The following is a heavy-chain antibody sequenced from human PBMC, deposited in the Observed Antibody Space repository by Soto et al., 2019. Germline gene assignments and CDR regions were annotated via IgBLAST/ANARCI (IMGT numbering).Heavy chain of an antibody. CDR1: GFTFSYG. Sequence: VQLLESGGGLIQPGGSLRLSCAASGFTFSYGIHWLRQAPGKGLEWVAYISYDSSNKFYGDSVKCRFTISRDNSKNTQCLQMNSLRAEDTAVYYCAKLVIGYCSGNTCDDYWGQGTLVAVSS. CDR3: AKLVIGYCSGNTCDDY. V-gene: IGHV3-30*18. D-gene: IGHD2-15*01. CDR2: ISYDSSNK. J-gene: IGHJ4*02.